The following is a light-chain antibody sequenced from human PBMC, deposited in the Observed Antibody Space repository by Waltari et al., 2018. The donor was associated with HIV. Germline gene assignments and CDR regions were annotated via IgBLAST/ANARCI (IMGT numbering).Light chain of an antibody. V-gene: IGLV4-69*01. Sequence: QLVLTQSPSASASLGASVKLTCTLSRGHSSYAIAWHPQQPEKGPRYLMKLNSDGSHSKGDGIPDRFSGSSSGAERYLTISSLQSEDEADYYCQTWGTGIRVFGGGTKLTVL. CDR3: QTWGTGIRV. CDR1: RGHSSYA. CDR2: LNSDGSH. J-gene: IGLJ3*02.